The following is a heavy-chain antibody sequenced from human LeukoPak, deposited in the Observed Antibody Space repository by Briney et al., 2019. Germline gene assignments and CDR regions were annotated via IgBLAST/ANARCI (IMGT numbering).Heavy chain of an antibody. CDR3: ARVTGYSSDLNYFDY. CDR2: INPNSGGT. CDR1: GYTFTGYY. Sequence: ASVKVSCKASGYTFTGYYMHWVRQAPGQGLEWMGWINPNSGGTNYAQKFQGRVTMTRDTSISTAYMELSRLRSDDTAVYYCARVTGYSSDLNYFDYWGQGTLVTVSS. V-gene: IGHV1-2*02. D-gene: IGHD6-19*01. J-gene: IGHJ4*02.